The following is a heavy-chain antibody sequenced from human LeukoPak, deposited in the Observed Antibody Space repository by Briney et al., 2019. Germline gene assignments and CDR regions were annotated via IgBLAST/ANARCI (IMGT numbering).Heavy chain of an antibody. CDR2: ISYDGGNK. D-gene: IGHD3-3*02. CDR3: AKALFSALDY. Sequence: GGSLRLSCAASGFTFRSYGMHWVRQAPGKGLEWVAVISYDGGNKYYADSVKGRFTISRDNSKNTLYLQMNSLRAEDTAVYYCAKALFSALDYWGQGTLVTVSS. J-gene: IGHJ4*02. CDR1: GFTFRSYG. V-gene: IGHV3-30*18.